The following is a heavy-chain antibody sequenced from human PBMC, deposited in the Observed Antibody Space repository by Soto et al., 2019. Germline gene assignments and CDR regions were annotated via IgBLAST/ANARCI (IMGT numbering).Heavy chain of an antibody. J-gene: IGHJ5*02. CDR3: AVSNAIPYSWFDP. V-gene: IGHV5-51*01. D-gene: IGHD2-21*01. Sequence: EVQLVQSGAEVKKPGESLTISCKGSGYSFTTYWIGWVRQTPGKGLEWMGIIHPDDSDTTYNPSFQGQVTISADKSITTAYLQWSSLKASDTAIYYCAVSNAIPYSWFDPWGQGTLVTVSS. CDR1: GYSFTTYW. CDR2: IHPDDSDT.